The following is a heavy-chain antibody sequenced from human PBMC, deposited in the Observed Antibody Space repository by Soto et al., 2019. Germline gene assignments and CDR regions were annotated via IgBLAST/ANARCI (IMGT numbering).Heavy chain of an antibody. Sequence: QVQLVQSGAEVKKPGSSVKVSCKASGGTFSSYTISWVRQAPGQGLEWVGRIIPILGIANYAQKFQGRVTITADKSTSTAYMELSSLRSEDTAVYYCAREQLAGGFDYWGQGTLVTVSS. CDR1: GGTFSSYT. D-gene: IGHD6-13*01. V-gene: IGHV1-69*08. CDR3: AREQLAGGFDY. J-gene: IGHJ4*02. CDR2: IIPILGIA.